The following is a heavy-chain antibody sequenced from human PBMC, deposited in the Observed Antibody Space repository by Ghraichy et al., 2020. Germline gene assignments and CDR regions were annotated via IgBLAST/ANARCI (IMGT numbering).Heavy chain of an antibody. Sequence: GSLRLSCTVSGGSISSSSYYWGWIRQPPGKGLEWIGSIYYSGSTYYNPSLKSRVTISVDTSKNQFSLKLSSVTAADTAVYYCARYALGSTSSTTFDYWGQGTLVTVSS. J-gene: IGHJ4*02. CDR3: ARYALGSTSSTTFDY. CDR1: GGSISSSSYY. V-gene: IGHV4-39*01. D-gene: IGHD2-2*01. CDR2: IYYSGST.